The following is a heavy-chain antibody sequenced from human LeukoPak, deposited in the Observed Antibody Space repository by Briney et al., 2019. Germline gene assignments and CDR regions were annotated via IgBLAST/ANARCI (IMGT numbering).Heavy chain of an antibody. CDR1: GFTFSTFD. CDR3: ARAGQWLSDAYDI. D-gene: IGHD5-24*01. J-gene: IGHJ3*02. CDR2: IGTAGDT. V-gene: IGHV3-13*01. Sequence: TGGSLRLSCAASGFTFSTFDMRSVRQGTGKGLEWVSGIGTAGDTHYPDSVKGRFTISRENAKNSLYLQMNSLRAGDTAVYYCARAGQWLSDAYDIWGQGTMVTVSS.